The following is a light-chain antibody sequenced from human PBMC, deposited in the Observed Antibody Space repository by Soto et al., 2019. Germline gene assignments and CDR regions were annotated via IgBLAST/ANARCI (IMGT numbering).Light chain of an antibody. CDR3: QQCYSAPRT. CDR1: ENIGRY. V-gene: IGKV1-39*01. Sequence: DIQMTQSPSSLSASVGDRVTVTCRASENIGRYLSWYQQIPGKAPKLLIYDASSLARGVPSRFSGDESGTDFTLTISGLQPDDFATYYCQQCYSAPRTFGQGTKVEIQ. J-gene: IGKJ2*01. CDR2: DAS.